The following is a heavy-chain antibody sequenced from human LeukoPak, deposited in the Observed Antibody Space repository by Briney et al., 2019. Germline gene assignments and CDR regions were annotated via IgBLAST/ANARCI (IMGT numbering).Heavy chain of an antibody. D-gene: IGHD3-22*01. Sequence: PGGSLRLSCAVSGFTFATYWMSWVRQAPGKGRECVANINPDGSQKYYLDSVKGRFTISRDNAKNALYLEMNSLRAEDTALYYCATSAHSSGNDWGHGTLVTVSS. V-gene: IGHV3-7*01. CDR2: INPDGSQK. J-gene: IGHJ4*01. CDR1: GFTFATYW. CDR3: ATSAHSSGND.